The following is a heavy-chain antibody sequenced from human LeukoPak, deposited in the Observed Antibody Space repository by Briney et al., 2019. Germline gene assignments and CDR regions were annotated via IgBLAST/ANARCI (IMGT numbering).Heavy chain of an antibody. V-gene: IGHV3-64*02. CDR3: ARWLGAYDC. CDR2: ISSNGAST. J-gene: IGHJ4*02. CDR1: GFTLSSYG. D-gene: IGHD2-21*01. Sequence: GRSLRLSCAASGFTLSSYGMHWVRQAPGKGLEYVSAISSNGASTYYADSVMGRFTISRDNSKNTLYLQMGGLRTEDMGVYYCARWLGAYDCWGEGALVTVSS.